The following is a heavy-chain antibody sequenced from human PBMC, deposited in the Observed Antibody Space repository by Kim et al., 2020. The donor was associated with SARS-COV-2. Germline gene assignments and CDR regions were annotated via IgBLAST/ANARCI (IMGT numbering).Heavy chain of an antibody. V-gene: IGHV3-30*18. Sequence: GGSLRLSCAASGFTFSSYGMHWVRQAPGKGLEWVAVISYDGSNKYYADSVKGRFTISRDNSKNTLYLQMNSLRAEDTAVYYCSKDLYGDLPAFDYWGQGT. J-gene: IGHJ4*02. CDR3: SKDLYGDLPAFDY. CDR2: ISYDGSNK. CDR1: GFTFSSYG. D-gene: IGHD4-17*01.